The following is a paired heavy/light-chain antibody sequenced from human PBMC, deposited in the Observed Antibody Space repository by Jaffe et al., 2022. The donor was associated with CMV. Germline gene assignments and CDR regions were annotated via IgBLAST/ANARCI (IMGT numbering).Heavy chain of an antibody. Sequence: EVQLVESGGGLVQPGGSLRLSCAASGFTFSSYAMSWVRQAPGKGLEWVSAISGSGGSTYYADSVKGRFTISRDNSKNTLYLQMNSLRAEDTAVYYCAKVERGSYHRSYWYFDLWGRGTLVTVSS. CDR2: ISGSGGST. D-gene: IGHD1-26*01. CDR1: GFTFSSYA. CDR3: AKVERGSYHRSYWYFDL. V-gene: IGHV3-23*04. J-gene: IGHJ2*01.
Light chain of an antibody. CDR1: SSDVGGYNY. J-gene: IGLJ2*01. V-gene: IGLV2-14*03. CDR3: SSYTSSSTPV. CDR2: DVS. Sequence: QSALTQPASVSGSPGQSITISCTGTSSDVGGYNYVSWYQQHPGKAPKLMIYDVSNRPSGVSNRFSGSKSGNTASLTISGLQAEDEADYYCSSYTSSSTPVFGGGTKLTVL.